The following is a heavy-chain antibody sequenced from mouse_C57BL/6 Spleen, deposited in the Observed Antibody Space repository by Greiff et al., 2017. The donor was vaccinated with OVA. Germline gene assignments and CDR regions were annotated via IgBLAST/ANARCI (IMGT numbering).Heavy chain of an antibody. D-gene: IGHD2-4*01. CDR1: GFTFSDYG. CDR3: AKKNYDSSGAMDY. V-gene: IGHV5-17*01. J-gene: IGHJ4*01. Sequence: DVMLVESGGGLVKPGGSLKLSCAASGFTFSDYGMHWVRQAPEKGLEWVAYISSGSSTIYYADTVKGRFTISRDNAKNTLFLQMTSLRSEDTAMYYCAKKNYDSSGAMDYWGQGTSVTVSS. CDR2: ISSGSSTI.